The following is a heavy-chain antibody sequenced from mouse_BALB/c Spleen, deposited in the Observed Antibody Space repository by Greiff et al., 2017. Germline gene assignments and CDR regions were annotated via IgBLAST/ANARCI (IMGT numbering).Heavy chain of an antibody. CDR2: ISSGGSYT. CDR3: ARSTTVVAPYAMDY. J-gene: IGHJ4*01. D-gene: IGHD1-1*01. CDR1: GFTFSSYA. V-gene: IGHV5-9-4*01. Sequence: EVNVVESGGGLVKPGGSLKLSCAASGFTFSSYAMSWVRQSPEKRLEWVAEISSGGSYTYYPDTVTGRFTISRDNAKNTLYLEMSSLRSEDTAMYYCARSTTVVAPYAMDYWGQGTSVTVSS.